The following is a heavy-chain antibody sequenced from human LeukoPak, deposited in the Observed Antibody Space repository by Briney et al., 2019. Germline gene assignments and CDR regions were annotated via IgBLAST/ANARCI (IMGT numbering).Heavy chain of an antibody. CDR1: GFTFSSYS. D-gene: IGHD6-6*01. CDR3: ARVKRSSSPHFDY. Sequence: GGSLRLSCAASGFTFSSYSMNWVRQDPGKGLEWVSYISSSSSTIYYADSVKGRFTISRDNAKNSLYLQMNSLRAEDTAVYYCARVKRSSSPHFDYWGQGTLVTVSS. J-gene: IGHJ4*02. V-gene: IGHV3-48*01. CDR2: ISSSSSTI.